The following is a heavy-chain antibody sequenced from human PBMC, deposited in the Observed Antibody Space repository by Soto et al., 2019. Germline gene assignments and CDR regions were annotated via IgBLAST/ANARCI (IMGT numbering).Heavy chain of an antibody. CDR1: GGSISSYY. D-gene: IGHD3-22*01. Sequence: SETLSLTCTVSGGSISSYYWSWIRQPPPGKGLEWIGYMYYSGSTNYNPSLKSRVTMSVDTSQKQFSLKLTSVTAADTAVYYCAGTSYYDSSAYRPIFDFWGQGTLVTVSS. CDR3: AGTSYYDSSAYRPIFDF. V-gene: IGHV4-59*01. J-gene: IGHJ4*02. CDR2: MYYSGST.